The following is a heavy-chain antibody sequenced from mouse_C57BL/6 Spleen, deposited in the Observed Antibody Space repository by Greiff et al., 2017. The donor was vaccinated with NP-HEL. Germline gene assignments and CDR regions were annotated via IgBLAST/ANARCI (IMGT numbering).Heavy chain of an antibody. CDR2: ISNLAYSI. CDR3: ARHYDGGFAY. V-gene: IGHV5-15*01. J-gene: IGHJ3*01. D-gene: IGHD2-12*01. CDR1: GFTFSDYG. Sequence: EVMLVESGGGLVQPGGSLKLSCAASGFTFSDYGMAWVRQAPRKGPEWVAFISNLAYSIYYADTVTGRFTISRENAKNTLYLEMSSLRSEDTAMYYCARHYDGGFAYWGQGTLVTVSA.